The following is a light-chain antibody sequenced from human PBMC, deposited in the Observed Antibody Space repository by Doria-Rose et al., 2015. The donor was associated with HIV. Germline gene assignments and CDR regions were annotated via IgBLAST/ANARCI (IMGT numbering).Light chain of an antibody. J-gene: IGKJ1*01. CDR1: QSFSSTY. Sequence: DIVLTQSPGTLSLSPGERATLSCRASQSFSSTYLAWYRQKPGQAPSLLIYDGSTRATGIPDRFSASGSGTDFTLTINRLEPEDFALYCCHQYGTSWTFGQGTKVEI. CDR2: DGS. CDR3: HQYGTSWT. V-gene: IGKV3-20*01.